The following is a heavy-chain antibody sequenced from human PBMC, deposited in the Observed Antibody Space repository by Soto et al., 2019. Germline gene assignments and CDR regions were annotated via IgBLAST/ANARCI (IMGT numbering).Heavy chain of an antibody. CDR2: ISTGGGGT. D-gene: IGHD3-22*01. Sequence: VQLLESGGGLVQPGGSLRLSCEASGFTFSIYAMSWVRQAPGKGLEWVSTISTGGGGTYYADSVKGRFTISRDNSKNTLYLQVNSLRAEDTAVYYCARTITAYSSSPDGFDIWGQGTMVTVSS. J-gene: IGHJ3*02. V-gene: IGHV3-23*01. CDR3: ARTITAYSSSPDGFDI. CDR1: GFTFSIYA.